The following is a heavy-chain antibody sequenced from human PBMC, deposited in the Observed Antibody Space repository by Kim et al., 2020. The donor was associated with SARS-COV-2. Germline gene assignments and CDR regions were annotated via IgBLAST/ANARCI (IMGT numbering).Heavy chain of an antibody. CDR2: IYYSGST. D-gene: IGHD3-9*01. Sequence: SETLSLTCTVSGGSISSYYWSWIRQPPGKGLEWIGYIYYSGSTNYNPSLKSRVTISVDTSKNQFSLKLSSVTAADTAVYYCARTGSRLRYFDWSAYYGMDFWGQGTTVTVSS. CDR1: GGSISSYY. V-gene: IGHV4-59*13. CDR3: ARTGSRLRYFDWSAYYGMDF. J-gene: IGHJ6*02.